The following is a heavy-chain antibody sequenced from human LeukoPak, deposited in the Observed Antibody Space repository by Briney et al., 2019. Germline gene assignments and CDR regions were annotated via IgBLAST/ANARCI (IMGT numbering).Heavy chain of an antibody. Sequence: GGSLRLSCAASGFTFSSYWMSWVRQAPGKGLEWVANIKQDGSEKYYVDSVKGRFTISRDNAKNSLYLQMNSLRAEDTALYYCASNYGSGSYYNGIDYWGQGTLVTVSS. CDR2: IKQDGSEK. D-gene: IGHD3-10*01. CDR3: ASNYGSGSYYNGIDY. CDR1: GFTFSSYW. V-gene: IGHV3-7*03. J-gene: IGHJ4*02.